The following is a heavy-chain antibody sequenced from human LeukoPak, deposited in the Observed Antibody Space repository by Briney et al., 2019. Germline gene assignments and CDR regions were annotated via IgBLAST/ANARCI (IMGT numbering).Heavy chain of an antibody. Sequence: SQTLSLTCAISGDTVSTNSATWNWIRRSPSRGLEWLGRTYYRSKWYNDYAASVKSRITINADTSKNQFSLLLSSVTPEDTAVYYCATGGSGWSFDKWGQGTLVTVSS. CDR1: GDTVSTNSAT. D-gene: IGHD6-19*01. CDR3: ATGGSGWSFDK. CDR2: TYYRSKWYN. V-gene: IGHV6-1*01. J-gene: IGHJ4*02.